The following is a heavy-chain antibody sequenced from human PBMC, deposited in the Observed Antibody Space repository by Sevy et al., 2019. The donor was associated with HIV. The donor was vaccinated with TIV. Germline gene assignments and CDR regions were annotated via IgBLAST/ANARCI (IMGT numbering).Heavy chain of an antibody. J-gene: IGHJ4*02. D-gene: IGHD3-9*01. CDR3: ATLDYDILTGNPDY. CDR1: GFTFSRYG. V-gene: IGHV3-30*03. Sequence: GGSLRLSCAASGFTFSRYGMHWVRQAPGKGLEGVAVISFDGSKKYYGDSVKGRFTISRDNSKNTIYLAMSSLSPEDTAVYYCATLDYDILTGNPDYWGQGTQVTVSS. CDR2: ISFDGSKK.